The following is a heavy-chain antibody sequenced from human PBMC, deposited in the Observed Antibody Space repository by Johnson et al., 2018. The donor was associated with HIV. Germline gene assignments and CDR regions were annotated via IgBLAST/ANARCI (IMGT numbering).Heavy chain of an antibody. CDR2: IKEDGSDR. V-gene: IGHV3-7*05. D-gene: IGHD6-13*01. CDR1: GFTFDDYG. Sequence: VQLVESGGGVVQPGGSLKLSCAASGFTFDDYGMNWVRQAPGKGLEFVANIKEDGSDRSYVDSVKGRFTISRDNAKNSLYLQMNSLRAEDTAVYYCARDPGYSSFDIWGQGTMVTVSS. J-gene: IGHJ3*02. CDR3: ARDPGYSSFDI.